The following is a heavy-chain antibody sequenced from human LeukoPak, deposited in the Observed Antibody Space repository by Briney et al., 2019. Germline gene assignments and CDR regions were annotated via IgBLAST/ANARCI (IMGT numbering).Heavy chain of an antibody. CDR1: GSTFSSYA. Sequence: GGSLRLSCAAPGSTFSSYAMHWVRQAPGKGLEWVAGISYDGSTEYYVDSVKGRFTISRDNSKKTVHLQMTSRRVQDTAVYYCARSKANRYLHSWFDPWGQGTLVTVSS. J-gene: IGHJ5*02. V-gene: IGHV3-30*04. D-gene: IGHD1-14*01. CDR3: ARSKANRYLHSWFDP. CDR2: ISYDGSTE.